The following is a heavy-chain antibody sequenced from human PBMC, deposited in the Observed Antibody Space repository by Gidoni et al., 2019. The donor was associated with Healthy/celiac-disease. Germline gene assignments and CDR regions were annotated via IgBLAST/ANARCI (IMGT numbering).Heavy chain of an antibody. CDR2: ISYDGSNK. V-gene: IGHV3-30*01. CDR1: GFPFRSYA. J-gene: IGHJ4*02. D-gene: IGHD4-17*01. CDR3: ARVPTTRGGDYGHYFDY. Sequence: QVQLVESGGGVVQPGRSLRLSCAASGFPFRSYAMHWVRQAPGKGLEWVAVISYDGSNKYYADSVKGRFTISRDNSKNTLYLQMNSLRAEDTAVYYCARVPTTRGGDYGHYFDYWGQGTLVTVSS.